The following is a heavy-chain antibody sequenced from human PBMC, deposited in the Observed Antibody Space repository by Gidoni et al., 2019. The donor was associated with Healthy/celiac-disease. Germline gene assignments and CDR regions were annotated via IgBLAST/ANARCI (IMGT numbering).Heavy chain of an antibody. Sequence: QVQLVQSGAEVKKHGSAVKVSCTSSGGTFSSYTLSWVRQAPGQGLEWLGRIIPILGIANYSQKVQGRVTITADKSTSTAYMELSSLRSEDTAVYYCARSPTLGFGARRDCFDPWGQGTLVTVSS. CDR3: ARSPTLGFGARRDCFDP. CDR1: GGTFSSYT. J-gene: IGHJ5*02. D-gene: IGHD3-10*01. V-gene: IGHV1-69*02. CDR2: IIPILGIA.